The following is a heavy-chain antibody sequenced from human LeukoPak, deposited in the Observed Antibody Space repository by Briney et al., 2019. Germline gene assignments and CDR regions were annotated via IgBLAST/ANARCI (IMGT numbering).Heavy chain of an antibody. CDR1: GFTFSSYG. D-gene: IGHD3-10*01. J-gene: IGHJ4*02. CDR3: ARDCGTTMVRGADY. V-gene: IGHV3-33*01. CDR2: IWYDGSNK. Sequence: GGSLRLSRAASGFTFSSYGMHWVRQAPGKGLEWVAVIWYDGSNKYYADSVKGRFTISRDNSKNTLYLQMNSLRAEDTAVYYCARDCGTTMVRGADYWGQGTLVTVSS.